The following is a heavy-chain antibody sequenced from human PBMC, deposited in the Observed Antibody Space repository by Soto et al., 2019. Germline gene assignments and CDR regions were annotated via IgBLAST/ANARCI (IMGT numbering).Heavy chain of an antibody. CDR2: IWYDGSKK. CDR3: TRVVFEGWFDS. J-gene: IGHJ5*01. D-gene: IGHD2-8*01. Sequence: QVQLVESGGGVVQPGRSLRLSCAASGFTFSTYGMHWVRQAPGKGLEWVAVIWYDGSKKYYADSVKGRFTVSRDNSDNTLYLQMDSLRVEDTAVDYCTRVVFEGWFDSWGQGTRVTVSS. CDR1: GFTFSTYG. V-gene: IGHV3-33*01.